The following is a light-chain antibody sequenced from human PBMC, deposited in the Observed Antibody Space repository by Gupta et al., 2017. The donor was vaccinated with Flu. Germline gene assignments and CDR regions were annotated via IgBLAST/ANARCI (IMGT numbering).Light chain of an antibody. J-gene: IGKJ3*01. CDR1: QGISSW. V-gene: IGKV1D-12*01. Sequence: PSSVSASVGARVTITCRASQGISSWVAGYQQKPGTAPKFLIFAASSLQTGVPSRGSGSGSGTDFTLTISSLQHEDFATYYCRKANSLTFTFGPGTKLDVK. CDR2: AAS. CDR3: RKANSLTFT.